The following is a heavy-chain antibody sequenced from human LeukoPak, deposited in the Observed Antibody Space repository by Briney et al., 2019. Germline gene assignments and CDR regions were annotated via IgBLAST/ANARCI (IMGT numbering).Heavy chain of an antibody. CDR2: ISWNSGSI. CDR3: AKDNGRGGGTWIQLWYEYFDY. CDR1: GFTFDDYA. D-gene: IGHD5-18*01. J-gene: IGHJ4*02. V-gene: IGHV3-9*01. Sequence: GGSLRLSCAASGFTFDDYAMHWVRQAPGKGLEWVSGISWNSGSIGYADSVKGRFTISRDNAKNSLYLQMNSLRAEDTALYYCAKDNGRGGGTWIQLWYEYFDYWGQGTLVTVSS.